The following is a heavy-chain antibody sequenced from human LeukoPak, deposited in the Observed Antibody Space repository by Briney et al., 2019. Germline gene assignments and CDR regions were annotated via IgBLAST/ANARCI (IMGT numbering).Heavy chain of an antibody. J-gene: IGHJ4*02. CDR1: GYTLTELS. V-gene: IGHV1-24*01. D-gene: IGHD3-22*01. Sequence: ASVTVSCKVSGYTLTELSMHWARQAPGKGLEWMGGFDPEDGETIYAQKFQGRVTMTEDTSTDTAYMELSSLRSEDTAVYYCATVRYYDSSGYYDYWGQGTLVTVSS. CDR2: FDPEDGET. CDR3: ATVRYYDSSGYYDY.